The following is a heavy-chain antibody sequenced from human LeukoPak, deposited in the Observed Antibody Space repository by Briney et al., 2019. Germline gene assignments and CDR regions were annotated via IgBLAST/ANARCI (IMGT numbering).Heavy chain of an antibody. CDR3: ARHQTYYYDSSGYSLFDY. J-gene: IGHJ4*02. CDR1: GGSISSSSYY. CDR2: IYYSGST. Sequence: PSETLSFTCTVSGGSISSSSYYWGWIRQPPGKGLEWIGSIYYSGSTYYNPSLKSRVTISVDTSKNQFSLKLSSVTAADTAVYYCARHQTYYYDSSGYSLFDYWGQGTLVTVSS. D-gene: IGHD3-22*01. V-gene: IGHV4-39*01.